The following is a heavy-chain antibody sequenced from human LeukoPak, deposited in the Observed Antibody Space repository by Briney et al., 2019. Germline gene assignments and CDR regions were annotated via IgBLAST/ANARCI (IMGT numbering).Heavy chain of an antibody. CDR3: AKGSAARPYNWFDP. V-gene: IGHV3-9*01. J-gene: IGHJ5*02. CDR2: ISWNSGSI. CDR1: GFTFDDYA. D-gene: IGHD6-6*01. Sequence: GRSLRLSWAASGFTFDDYAMHWVRQAPGKGLEWVSGISWNSGSIGYADSVKGRFTISRDNAKNSLYLQMNSLRAEDTALYYCAKGSAARPYNWFDPCGQGTLVTVSS.